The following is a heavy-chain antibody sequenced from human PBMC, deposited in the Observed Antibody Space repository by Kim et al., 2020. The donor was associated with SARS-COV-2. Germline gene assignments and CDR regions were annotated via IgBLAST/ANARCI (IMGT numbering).Heavy chain of an antibody. CDR2: LRSKAYGETT. V-gene: IGHV3-49*03. Sequence: GGSLRLSCTASGFTFRDYAVSWFRQTPGKGLEWVGFLRSKAYGETTEYAASVKGRFTISRDDSKSIAYLQMNSLKSEDTAVYYCSRRQLGDYWGQGILVTVSS. CDR3: SRRQLGDY. D-gene: IGHD3-16*01. J-gene: IGHJ4*02. CDR1: GFTFRDYA.